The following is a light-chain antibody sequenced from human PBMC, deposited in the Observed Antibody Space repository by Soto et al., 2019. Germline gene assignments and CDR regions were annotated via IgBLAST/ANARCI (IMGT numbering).Light chain of an antibody. J-gene: IGKJ1*01. Sequence: DIQLTQSPSTLSASVGDRVTITCRASQSISSSLAWYQQKPGRAPTFLMYKASNLESGVPSRFSGSGSGTEFTLTISSLQPDDFAAYYCQKYNSAPWTFGQGTKVEIK. CDR1: QSISSS. CDR3: QKYNSAPWT. CDR2: KAS. V-gene: IGKV1-5*03.